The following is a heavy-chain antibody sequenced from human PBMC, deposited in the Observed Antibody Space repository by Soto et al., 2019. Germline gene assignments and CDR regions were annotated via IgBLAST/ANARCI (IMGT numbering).Heavy chain of an antibody. J-gene: IGHJ6*02. Sequence: ASVKVSCKASGYTFTSYDINWVRQATGQGLEWMGWMNPNSGNTGYAQKFQGRVTMTRNTSISTAYMELSSLRSEDTAVYYCVRVGGPGIAAAGPFGMDVWGQGATVTVSS. V-gene: IGHV1-8*01. CDR3: VRVGGPGIAAAGPFGMDV. CDR2: MNPNSGNT. D-gene: IGHD6-13*01. CDR1: GYTFTSYD.